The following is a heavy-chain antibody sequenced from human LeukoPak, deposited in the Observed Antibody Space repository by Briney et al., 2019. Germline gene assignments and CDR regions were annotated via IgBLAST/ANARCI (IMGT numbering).Heavy chain of an antibody. Sequence: PGGSLRLSCAASRFTFSSYWMTWVRQAPGKGLEWVANIKQDGSEKYYVDSVKGRFTVSRDNAKNSLYLQMNSLRAEDTGVYYCARDDGGDNNWGSIDYWGQGTLVTVSS. CDR3: ARDDGGDNNWGSIDY. CDR2: IKQDGSEK. V-gene: IGHV3-7*04. D-gene: IGHD7-27*01. CDR1: RFTFSSYW. J-gene: IGHJ4*02.